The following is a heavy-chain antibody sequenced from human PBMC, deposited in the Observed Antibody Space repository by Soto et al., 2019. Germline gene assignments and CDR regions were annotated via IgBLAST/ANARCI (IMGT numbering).Heavy chain of an antibody. CDR3: ARDTRVGP. CDR2: VYDSGST. CDR1: GGSISSGDYY. Sequence: QVQLQESGPGLVKPSQTLSLTCTVSGGSISSGDYYWSWIRQPPGKGLEWMGYVYDSGSTYYNSSLKSRVNITLDTSKNQFAHKLTSVTAADTAAYYCARDTRVGPWGQGTVVTVSS. D-gene: IGHD3-10*01. J-gene: IGHJ5*02. V-gene: IGHV4-30-4*01.